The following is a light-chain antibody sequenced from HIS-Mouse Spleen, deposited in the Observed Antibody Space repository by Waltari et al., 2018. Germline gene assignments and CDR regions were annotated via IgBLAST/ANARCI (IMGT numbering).Light chain of an antibody. J-gene: IGLJ1*01. CDR1: SSDGGGYNY. V-gene: IGLV2-8*01. CDR3: SSYAGSNNLGV. Sequence: QSALTQPPSASGSPGQSVTISCTGTSSDGGGYNYFSLYQQHPGKAPKLMIYEVSKRPSGVPDRFSGSKSGNTASLTVSGLQAEDEADYYCSSYAGSNNLGVFGTGTKVTVL. CDR2: EVS.